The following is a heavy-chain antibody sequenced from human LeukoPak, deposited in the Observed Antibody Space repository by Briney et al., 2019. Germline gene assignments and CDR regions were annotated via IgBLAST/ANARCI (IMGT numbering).Heavy chain of an antibody. D-gene: IGHD3-22*01. CDR1: GGSISNYY. CDR2: IHYSGST. Sequence: SETLSLTCTVSGGSISNYYWSWIRQPPGKGLEWIGYIHYSGSTNYKSSLKSRVTISVDTSKNQFSLKLSSVTAADTAVYYCARGGYYDSSGYSQPDYWGQGTLVTVSS. V-gene: IGHV4-59*12. J-gene: IGHJ4*02. CDR3: ARGGYYDSSGYSQPDY.